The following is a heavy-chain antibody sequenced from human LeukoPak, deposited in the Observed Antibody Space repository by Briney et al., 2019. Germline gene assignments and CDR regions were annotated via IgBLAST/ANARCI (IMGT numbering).Heavy chain of an antibody. V-gene: IGHV1-2*02. D-gene: IGHD6-13*01. J-gene: IGHJ4*02. Sequence: ASVKVSCKASGYTFTDYYLHWLRQAPGQGLEWMGWMHPNSGGTNYAQNFQGRVTMTRDTSISTAYMELSRLRSDDTAVYYCAREGGVSAAADPYFDYWGQGTLVTVSS. CDR1: GYTFTDYY. CDR2: MHPNSGGT. CDR3: AREGGVSAAADPYFDY.